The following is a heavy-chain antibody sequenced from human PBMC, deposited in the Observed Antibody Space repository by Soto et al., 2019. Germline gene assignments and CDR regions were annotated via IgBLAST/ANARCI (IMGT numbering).Heavy chain of an antibody. D-gene: IGHD6-19*01. CDR1: GXTFSNCP. CDR2: MIGSGAST. CDR3: AKVGSGWYYFDY. J-gene: IGHJ4*02. V-gene: IGHV3-23*01. Sequence: GSLRLSCAASGXTFSNCPMSWVRQAPGKGLELVSGMIGSGASTYYADYVKGRFTISRDNSKNTLYLQMNSLRGDDTAIYYFAKVGSGWYYFDYWGQGTLVTVS.